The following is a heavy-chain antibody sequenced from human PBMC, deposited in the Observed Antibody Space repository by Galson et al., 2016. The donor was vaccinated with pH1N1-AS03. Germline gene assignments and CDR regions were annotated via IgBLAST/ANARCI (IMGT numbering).Heavy chain of an antibody. CDR2: LIPIFHTP. J-gene: IGHJ4*02. CDR3: ASSPDSSDTSVYYGTAY. V-gene: IGHV1-69*06. D-gene: IGHD3-22*01. Sequence: SVKVSCKASGGTFSSYAFTWVRQAPGQGLEWVGGLIPIFHTPNYAQKFQGRVTINADKSTSTAYMELRSLTSEDTAVYYCASSPDSSDTSVYYGTAYWGEGTLVTVSS. CDR1: GGTFSSYA.